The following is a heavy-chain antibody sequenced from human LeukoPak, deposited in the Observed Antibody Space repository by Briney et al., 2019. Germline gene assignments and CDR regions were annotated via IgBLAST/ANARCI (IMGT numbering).Heavy chain of an antibody. Sequence: SETLSLTCAVYGGSFSGYYWSWIRQPPGKGLEWIGEINHSGSTNYNPSLKSRVTISVDTSKNQFSLKLSSVTAADTAVYYCARGQILGHWGQGTLVTVSS. CDR2: INHSGST. V-gene: IGHV4-34*01. CDR1: GGSFSGYY. CDR3: ARGQILGH. J-gene: IGHJ4*02.